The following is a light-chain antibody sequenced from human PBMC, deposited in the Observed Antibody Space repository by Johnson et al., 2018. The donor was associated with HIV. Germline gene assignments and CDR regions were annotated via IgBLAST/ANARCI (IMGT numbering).Light chain of an antibody. CDR1: SSNIGNNY. CDR2: DNN. CDR3: GTWDSSLSAYV. Sequence: QSVLTQPPSVSAAPGQKVTVSCSGSSSNIGNNYVSWYQQLPGTAPKLLIYDNNTRPSGIPDRFSGSKYGTSGTLGFTGLQTGDEADYYCGTWDSSLSAYVFGTGTKVTVL. J-gene: IGLJ1*01. V-gene: IGLV1-51*01.